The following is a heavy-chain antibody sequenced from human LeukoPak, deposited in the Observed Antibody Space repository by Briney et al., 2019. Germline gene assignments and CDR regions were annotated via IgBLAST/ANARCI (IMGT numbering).Heavy chain of an antibody. V-gene: IGHV3-21*01. J-gene: IGHJ4*02. D-gene: IGHD3-10*01. CDR3: ARDHGSGTPDY. CDR2: ISSFSDYI. Sequence: GGSLRLSCAAPGFSFSSYTMNWVRQAPGKGLEWVSSISSFSDYIYYADSVKGRFTISRDNAKNSLSLQMNSLRAEDTALYYCARDHGSGTPDYWGQGTLVTVSS. CDR1: GFSFSSYT.